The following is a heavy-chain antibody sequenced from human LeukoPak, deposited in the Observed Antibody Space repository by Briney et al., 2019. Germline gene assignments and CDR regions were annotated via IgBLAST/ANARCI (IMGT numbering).Heavy chain of an antibody. CDR2: LKQDGSEK. V-gene: IGHV3-7*01. J-gene: IGHJ6*02. CDR1: GFTFSSYW. CDR3: ARDPYYDFWSGYYHYNYGMDV. Sequence: PGGSLRLSCAASGFTFSSYWMSWVRQAPGKGLEWVANLKQDGSEKYYADSVKGRFTISRDNAKNSLYLQMNSLRAEDTAVYYCARDPYYDFWSGYYHYNYGMDVWGQGTTVTVSS. D-gene: IGHD3-3*01.